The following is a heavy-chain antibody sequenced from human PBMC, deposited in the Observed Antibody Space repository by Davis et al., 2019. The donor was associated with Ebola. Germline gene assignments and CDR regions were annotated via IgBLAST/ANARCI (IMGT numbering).Heavy chain of an antibody. CDR1: GFTFSGSA. D-gene: IGHD1-26*01. CDR3: TSGSPDY. V-gene: IGHV3-73*01. J-gene: IGHJ4*02. Sequence: GESLKISCAASGFTFSGSAMHWVRPASGKGLEWVGLIRSKANSYATAYAASVKGRFTISRDDSKNTAYLQMNSLKTEDTAVYYCTSGSPDYWGQGTLVTVSS. CDR2: IRSKANSYAT.